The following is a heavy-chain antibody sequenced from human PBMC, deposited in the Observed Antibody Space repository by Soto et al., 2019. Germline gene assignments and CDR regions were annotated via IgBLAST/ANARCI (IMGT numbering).Heavy chain of an antibody. J-gene: IGHJ4*02. CDR2: ISADGSDK. V-gene: IGHV3-30*18. CDR1: EFTLSNFG. CDR3: VKGSDVARQELDY. D-gene: IGHD3-3*01. Sequence: QSGGSLRLSCAASEFTLSNFGMHWVRQAPGKGLEWVAAISADGSDKYFSGSVKGRFTISRDNSKNTLFLQMNSLRVEDTAVYYCVKGSDVARQELDYWGQGTLVTVS.